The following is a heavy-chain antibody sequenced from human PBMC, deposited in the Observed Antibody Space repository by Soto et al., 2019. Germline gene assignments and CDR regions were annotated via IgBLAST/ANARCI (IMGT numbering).Heavy chain of an antibody. Sequence: EVQLLESGGDLVQPGGSLRLSCVASGFTFSHYALSWVRQAPGKGLEWISGFGSSAGSPFYADSVKGRFTISRDNSKNTLYLQMDSLRAEETAKYYCAKEGEAYDIDAFDAWGQGTLVTVSS. J-gene: IGHJ3*01. CDR1: GFTFSHYA. V-gene: IGHV3-23*01. D-gene: IGHD3-9*01. CDR3: AKEGEAYDIDAFDA. CDR2: FGSSAGSP.